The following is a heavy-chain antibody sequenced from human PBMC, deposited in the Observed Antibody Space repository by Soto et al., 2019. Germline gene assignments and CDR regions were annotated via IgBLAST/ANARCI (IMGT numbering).Heavy chain of an antibody. Sequence: SVKVSCKASGGTFSSYAISWVRQAPGQGLEWMGGIIPNFGTANYAQKFQGRVTITADESTSTAYMELGSLRSEDTAVYYCASRSLGESSAIYYYYGMDVWGQGTTVTVS. CDR3: ASRSLGESSAIYYYYGMDV. CDR1: GGTFSSYA. J-gene: IGHJ6*02. V-gene: IGHV1-69*13. D-gene: IGHD6-19*01. CDR2: IIPNFGTA.